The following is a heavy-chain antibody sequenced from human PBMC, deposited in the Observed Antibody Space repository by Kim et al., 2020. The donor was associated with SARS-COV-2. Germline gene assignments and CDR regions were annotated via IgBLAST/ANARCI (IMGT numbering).Heavy chain of an antibody. V-gene: IGHV3-48*03. CDR2: I. Sequence: IHFADAAKARCTISRDRAKNSLYLEMNSLRAKDTAVYHCARWDAVTTSIDYWGQGTLVTVSS. J-gene: IGHJ4*02. CDR3: ARWDAVTTSIDY. D-gene: IGHD4-17*01.